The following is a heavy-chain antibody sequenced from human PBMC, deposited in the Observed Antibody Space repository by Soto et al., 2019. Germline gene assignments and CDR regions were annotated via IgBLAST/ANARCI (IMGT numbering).Heavy chain of an antibody. D-gene: IGHD2-2*01. CDR3: ARHVPAAGYYYGMDV. V-gene: IGHV1-46*01. Sequence: ASVKVSCKASGYTFTSYYMHWVRQAPGQGLEWMGIINPSGGSTSYAQKFQGRVTMTRDESTSTAYMELSSLRSEDTAVYYCARHVPAAGYYYGMDVWGQGTTVTVSS. CDR2: INPSGGST. CDR1: GYTFTSYY. J-gene: IGHJ6*02.